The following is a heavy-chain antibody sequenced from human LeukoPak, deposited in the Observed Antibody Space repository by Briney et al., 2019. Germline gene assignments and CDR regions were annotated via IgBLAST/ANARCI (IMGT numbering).Heavy chain of an antibody. J-gene: IGHJ3*02. CDR2: IRNKANSYTT. V-gene: IGHV3-72*01. CDR1: GFSFRDHY. Sequence: GGSLRLSCAASGFSFRDHYMDWVRQAPGKGLEWVGRIRNKANSYTTEYAASVKGRFTISRDDSKNSLYLQMNSLKTEDTAVYYCARAGYCRGGSCYDAFHIWGQGTMVTVSS. D-gene: IGHD2-15*01. CDR3: ARAGYCRGGSCYDAFHI.